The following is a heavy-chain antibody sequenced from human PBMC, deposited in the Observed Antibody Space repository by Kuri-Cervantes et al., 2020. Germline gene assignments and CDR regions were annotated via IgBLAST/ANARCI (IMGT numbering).Heavy chain of an antibody. V-gene: IGHV3-30*03. CDR2: ISYDGSNK. CDR3: ARGPSSGWQKSAEYFHY. J-gene: IGHJ1*01. D-gene: IGHD6-19*01. CDR1: GFTFSSYG. Sequence: GESLKISCAASGFTFSSYGMHWVRQAPGKGLEWVAVISYDGSNKYYADSVKGRFTISRDNANNSLYLQMNSLGAEDMAMYYCARGPSSGWQKSAEYFHYWGQGILVTVSS.